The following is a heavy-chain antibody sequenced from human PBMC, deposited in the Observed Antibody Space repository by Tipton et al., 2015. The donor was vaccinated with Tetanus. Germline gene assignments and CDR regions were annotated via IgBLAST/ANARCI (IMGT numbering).Heavy chain of an antibody. V-gene: IGHV4-34*01. CDR2: VDDSGST. CDR1: GGSLSRYY. CDR3: ARTPDYYYGMDV. Sequence: LRLSCAVYGGSLSRYYWTWIRQPPGKGLEWIGEVDDSGSTNYSPSLKSRVTISLDTSKNEFSLTLSSVTAADTAVYFCARTPDYYYGMDVWGQGTTVTVSS. J-gene: IGHJ6*02.